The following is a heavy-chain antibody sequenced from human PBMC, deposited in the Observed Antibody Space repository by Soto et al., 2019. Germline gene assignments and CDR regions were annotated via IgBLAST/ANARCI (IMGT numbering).Heavy chain of an antibody. CDR3: XXXXXXXLRXXNNGYSG. CDR2: IIPMFGTA. Sequence: QVQLVQSGAEVKKPESSVKVSCKAPGGTFSTYAISWVRQAPGQGLEWMGGIIPMFGTANYAQRFQDRVTITADESTNTXXMXLXXXXXXDTXXXXXXXXXXXXLRXXNNGYSGWGQGTLVTVSS. V-gene: IGHV1-69*12. CDR1: GGTFSTYA. D-gene: IGHD5-12*01. J-gene: IGHJ4*02.